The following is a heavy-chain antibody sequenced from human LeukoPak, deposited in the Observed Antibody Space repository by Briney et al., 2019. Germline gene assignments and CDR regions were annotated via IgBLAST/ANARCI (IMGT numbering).Heavy chain of an antibody. Sequence: AETLSLTCTVSGGSIRSHSWHWIRQSPGKGLEWIGSINYFGTTTYKPSLKSRVTLSVDTSKNQFSLKLTSVTAADTAVYYCARDIGGDTDGRASYWFAHWGQGTLVTVSS. D-gene: IGHD1-1*01. V-gene: IGHV4-59*11. CDR1: GGSIRSHS. J-gene: IGHJ5*02. CDR3: ARDIGGDTDGRASYWFAH. CDR2: INYFGTT.